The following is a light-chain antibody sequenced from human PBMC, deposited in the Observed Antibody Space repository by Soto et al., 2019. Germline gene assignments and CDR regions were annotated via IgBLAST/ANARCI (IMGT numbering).Light chain of an antibody. Sequence: DIQLTQSPSTLSASVGDRVTITCRASQSIASWLAWYQQKPGEAPKLLIFDASSLESGVPSRFNGGRSGTEFTLTISSLQPDDFATYYCQQYDTYWTFGQGTKVEIK. CDR3: QQYDTYWT. J-gene: IGKJ1*01. CDR1: QSIASW. CDR2: DAS. V-gene: IGKV1-5*01.